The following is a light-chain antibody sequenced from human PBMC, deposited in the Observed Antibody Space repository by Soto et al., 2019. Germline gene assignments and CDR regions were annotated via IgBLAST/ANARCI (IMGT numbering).Light chain of an antibody. Sequence: QSALTQPASVSESPGQSIAISCTGTSSDIGYYNYVSWYQQHAGKAPKLLIFDVNNRPSGISDRFSGSKSGNTASLTISGLQAEDEADYYCSSYTSRSTYGFGSGTKVTVL. V-gene: IGLV2-14*03. J-gene: IGLJ1*01. CDR3: SSYTSRSTYG. CDR2: DVN. CDR1: SSDIGYYNY.